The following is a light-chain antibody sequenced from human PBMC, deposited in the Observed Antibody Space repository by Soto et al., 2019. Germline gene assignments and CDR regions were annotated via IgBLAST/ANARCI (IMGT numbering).Light chain of an antibody. Sequence: EIVLTQSPDTLSSSPGERATLSCRASQSVSSTFLAWYQQKPGQAPRLLIYAASSRATGIPDRFSGSGSGTDFTLTISRLEPEDFAVYYCQQYGSSLFSFGPGTKVDIK. CDR1: QSVSSTF. J-gene: IGKJ3*01. CDR2: AAS. CDR3: QQYGSSLFS. V-gene: IGKV3-20*01.